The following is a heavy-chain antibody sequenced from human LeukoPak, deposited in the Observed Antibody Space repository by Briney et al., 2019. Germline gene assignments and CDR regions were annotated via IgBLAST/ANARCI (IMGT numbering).Heavy chain of an antibody. V-gene: IGHV1-2*02. CDR3: ASLSGSYFYYFDY. J-gene: IGHJ4*02. Sequence: ASVKVSCKASGYTFTGYYMHWVRQAPGQGLEWMGWINPNSGGTNYAQKFQGRVTMTRDASISTAYMELSRLRSDDTAVYYCASLSGSYFYYFDYWGQGTLVTVSS. CDR1: GYTFTGYY. D-gene: IGHD1-26*01. CDR2: INPNSGGT.